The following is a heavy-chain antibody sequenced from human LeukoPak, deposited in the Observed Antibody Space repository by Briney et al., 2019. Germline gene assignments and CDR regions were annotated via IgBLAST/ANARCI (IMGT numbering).Heavy chain of an antibody. J-gene: IGHJ4*02. CDR3: AREMATIVNQFDY. CDR1: GYTFTRNG. Sequence: ASVKVSCKASGYTFTRNGISWVRQAPGQGLEWMGWISPYNGNTNYAQKLQGRVTMTTDTSTTTAYMELRSLRSDDTAVYYCAREMATIVNQFDYWGQGTLVTVSS. D-gene: IGHD5-24*01. CDR2: ISPYNGNT. V-gene: IGHV1-18*01.